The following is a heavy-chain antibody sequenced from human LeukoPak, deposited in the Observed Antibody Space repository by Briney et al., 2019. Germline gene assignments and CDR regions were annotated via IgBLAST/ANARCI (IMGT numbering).Heavy chain of an antibody. CDR1: GGSISSGSYY. Sequence: SETLSLTCTVSGGSISSGSYYWSWIRQPAGKGLEWIGRIYTSGSTNYNPSLKSRVTISVDTSKNQFSLKLSSVTAADTAVYYCARVVTGDFWSGYLNGGYFDYWGQGTLVTVSS. CDR2: IYTSGST. D-gene: IGHD3-3*01. J-gene: IGHJ4*02. CDR3: ARVVTGDFWSGYLNGGYFDY. V-gene: IGHV4-61*02.